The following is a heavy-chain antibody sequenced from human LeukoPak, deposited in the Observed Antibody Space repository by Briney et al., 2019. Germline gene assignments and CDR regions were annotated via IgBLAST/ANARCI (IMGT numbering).Heavy chain of an antibody. J-gene: IGHJ5*02. V-gene: IGHV4-4*07. Sequence: SETLSLTCTVSGGSFSSSYWSWIRQPAGKGLEWIGRIYTSGSTNFNPSLKSRVTISIDKSKNQISLKLNSVTAADTAVYYCARGYSGDYLRFDPWGQGTLVTVSS. CDR2: IYTSGST. D-gene: IGHD1-26*01. CDR1: GGSFSSSY. CDR3: ARGYSGDYLRFDP.